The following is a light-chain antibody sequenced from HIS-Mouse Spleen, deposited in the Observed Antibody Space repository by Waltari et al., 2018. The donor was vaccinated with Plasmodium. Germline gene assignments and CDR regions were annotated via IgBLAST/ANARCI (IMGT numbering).Light chain of an antibody. Sequence: SYELTQPPPVSVSPGQTARITCYGVELPTKYAYWYQQKSGQAPVLVIYEDSKRPSGIPERFSGSSSGTMATLTISGAQVEDEADYYCYSTDSSGNHRVFGGGTKLTVL. CDR2: EDS. CDR1: ELPTKY. CDR3: YSTDSSGNHRV. V-gene: IGLV3-10*01. J-gene: IGLJ3*02.